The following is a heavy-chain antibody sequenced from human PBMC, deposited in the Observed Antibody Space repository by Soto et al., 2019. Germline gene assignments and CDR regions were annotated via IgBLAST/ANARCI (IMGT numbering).Heavy chain of an antibody. CDR3: ARSAYYDSSGFDY. CDR2: IYYSGST. J-gene: IGHJ4*02. D-gene: IGHD3-22*01. V-gene: IGHV4-59*01. Sequence: SETLSLTCTVSGGSISSYYWSWIRQPPGKGLEWIGYIYYSGSTNYNPSLKSRVTISVDTSKNQFSLKLSSVTAADTAVYYCARSAYYDSSGFDYWGQGTLVTVSS. CDR1: GGSISSYY.